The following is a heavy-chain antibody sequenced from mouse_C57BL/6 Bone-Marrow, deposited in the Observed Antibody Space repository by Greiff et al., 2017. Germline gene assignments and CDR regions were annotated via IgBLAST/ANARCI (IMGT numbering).Heavy chain of an antibody. J-gene: IGHJ4*01. CDR1: GYTFTSYG. CDR3: ERQRLRKRGYAMDY. V-gene: IGHV1-81*01. Sequence: QVQLQQSGAELARPGASVKLSCKASGYTFTSYGISWVKQRTGQGLEWIGEIYPRSGNTYYNEKFKGKATLTADKSSSTAYMELRSLTSEDAAVDFCERQRLRKRGYAMDYWGQGTSVTVSS. D-gene: IGHD1-1*01. CDR2: IYPRSGNT.